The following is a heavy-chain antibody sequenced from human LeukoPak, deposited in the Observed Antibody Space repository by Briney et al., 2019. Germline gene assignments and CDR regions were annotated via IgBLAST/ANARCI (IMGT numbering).Heavy chain of an antibody. V-gene: IGHV1-2*02. J-gene: IGHJ4*02. CDR1: GYTFTGYY. Sequence: ASVKVSCKASGYTFTGYYMHWVRQAPGQGLEWMGWINPNSGGTNYAQKFQGRVTMTRNTSISTAYMELSSLRSEDTAVYYCARVMDTDVLSGYWGQGTLVTVSS. CDR3: ARVMDTDVLSGY. D-gene: IGHD5-18*01. CDR2: INPNSGGT.